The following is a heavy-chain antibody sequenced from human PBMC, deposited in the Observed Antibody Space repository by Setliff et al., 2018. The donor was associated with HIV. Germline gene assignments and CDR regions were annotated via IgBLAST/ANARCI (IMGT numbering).Heavy chain of an antibody. CDR1: GFTFSNAW. D-gene: IGHD6-13*01. Sequence: KPGGSLRLSCAASGFTFSNAWMSWVRQAPGKGLEWIGSIYYSGITYYNSSLKSRVTISVDTSKNQFSLRLSSVTATDTAVHYCARLAMAAAGMRWFDPWGQGALVTVSS. J-gene: IGHJ5*02. V-gene: IGHV4-39*01. CDR2: IYYSGIT. CDR3: ARLAMAAAGMRWFDP.